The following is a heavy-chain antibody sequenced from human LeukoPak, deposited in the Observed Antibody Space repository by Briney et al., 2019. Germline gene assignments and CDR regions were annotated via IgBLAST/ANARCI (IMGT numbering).Heavy chain of an antibody. J-gene: IGHJ6*03. CDR1: GGSMSSYH. V-gene: IGHV4-59*01. CDR3: ARTTEGGYTYGYFYYYYMDV. CDR2: IYYSGST. D-gene: IGHD5-18*01. Sequence: PSETLSLTCTVSGGSMSSYHWSWIRQPPGKGLEWIGNIYYSGSTNYNPSLKSRVTISVDTSKNQFYLKLTSVTAADTAVYYCARTTEGGYTYGYFYYYYMDVWGKGTTVTISS.